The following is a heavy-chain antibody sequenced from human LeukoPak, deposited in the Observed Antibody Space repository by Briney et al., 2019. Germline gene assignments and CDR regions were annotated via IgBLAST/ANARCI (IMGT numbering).Heavy chain of an antibody. CDR2: ISSSSYYI. Sequence: GGSLRLSCAASGFTFSSYSMNWVRQAPGKGLEWVSYISSSSYYIYYAASVKGRFTISSDNAKNSLYLQMNSLRAEDTAVYYCARDEDYGDYEYLDLWGRGTLVTVSS. CDR3: ARDEDYGDYEYLDL. V-gene: IGHV3-21*01. CDR1: GFTFSSYS. D-gene: IGHD4-17*01. J-gene: IGHJ2*01.